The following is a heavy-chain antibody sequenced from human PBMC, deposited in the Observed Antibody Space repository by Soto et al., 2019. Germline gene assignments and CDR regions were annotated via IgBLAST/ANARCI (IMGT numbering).Heavy chain of an antibody. CDR1: GYSITAGGYY. J-gene: IGHJ5*02. V-gene: IGHV4-31*10. D-gene: IGHD6-19*01. CDR3: ARMYSSGSGWFHP. CDR2: FYSSGSI. Sequence: SETLSLTCFVSGYSITAGGYYWSWIRHHPGKGLEWIGSFYSSGSIIYNPSLRSRVSISGDTSSNQFSMSPTSVTAADTARYYCARMYSSGSGWFHPWGQGTLVTVSS.